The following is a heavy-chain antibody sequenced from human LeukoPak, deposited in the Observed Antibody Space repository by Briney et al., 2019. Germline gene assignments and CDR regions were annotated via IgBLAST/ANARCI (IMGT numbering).Heavy chain of an antibody. CDR3: ARHSHAVAMDV. V-gene: IGHV5-51*01. Sequence: GESLKISCKGSGYSFTSYWIGWVRQLPRKGLELMGIIYPGDSDTRYSPSFQGQVTISADKPTSTAYLQWSSLKASDTAMYYCARHSHAVAMDVWGQGTTVTVSS. J-gene: IGHJ6*02. CDR2: IYPGDSDT. D-gene: IGHD4-23*01. CDR1: GYSFTSYW.